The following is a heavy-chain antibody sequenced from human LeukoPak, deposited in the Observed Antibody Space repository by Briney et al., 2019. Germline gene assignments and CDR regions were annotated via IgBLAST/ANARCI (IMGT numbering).Heavy chain of an antibody. CDR1: GGSFSGYY. Sequence: SETLSLTCAVYGGSFSGYYWSWIRQPPGKGLEWIGEINHSGSTNYNPSLKSRVTISVDTSKNQFSLKLSSVTAADTAVYYCARAGGLATAIARWGQGTLVTVSS. D-gene: IGHD2-21*02. CDR3: ARAGGLATAIAR. V-gene: IGHV4-34*01. J-gene: IGHJ4*02. CDR2: INHSGST.